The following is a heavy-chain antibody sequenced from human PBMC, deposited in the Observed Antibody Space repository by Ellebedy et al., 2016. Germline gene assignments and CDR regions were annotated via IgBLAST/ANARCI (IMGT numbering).Heavy chain of an antibody. CDR3: AKGPETYYDYVWGSYQSYYFDY. J-gene: IGHJ4*02. CDR2: ISGSGGST. CDR1: GFTFSSYA. D-gene: IGHD3-16*02. Sequence: GESLKISCAASGFTFSSYAMSWVRQAPGKGLEWVSAISGSGGSTYYADSVKGRFTISRDNSKNTLYLQMNSLRAEDTAVYYCAKGPETYYDYVWGSYQSYYFDYWGQGTLVTVSS. V-gene: IGHV3-23*01.